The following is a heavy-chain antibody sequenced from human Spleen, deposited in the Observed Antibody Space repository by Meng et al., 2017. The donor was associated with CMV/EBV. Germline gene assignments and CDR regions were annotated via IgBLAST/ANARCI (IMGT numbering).Heavy chain of an antibody. Sequence: GGFLRLSWAASGFTFSSYTMTWVRQAPGKGLEWVSTISASGCLTYYADSVKGRVTNSRDNAKNLLYLQINYLRAEDTAVHFCARVICDDAGAPDYWGQGTLVTVSS. V-gene: IGHV3-21*01. CDR3: ARVICDDAGAPDY. CDR2: ISASGCLT. CDR1: GFTFSSYT. D-gene: IGHD7-27*01. J-gene: IGHJ4*02.